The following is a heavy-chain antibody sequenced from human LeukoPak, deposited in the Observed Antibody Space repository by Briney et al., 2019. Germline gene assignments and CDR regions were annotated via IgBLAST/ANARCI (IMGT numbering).Heavy chain of an antibody. J-gene: IGHJ4*02. CDR2: LYSGGTT. V-gene: IGHV3-66*01. CDR1: GFTVSSNY. Sequence: QPGGSLRLSCAASGFTVSSNYMSWARQAPGKGLEWVSVLYSGGTTYYADSVRGRFTISRDNSKNTLYLQMNSLRAEDTAVYYCARAGCAGGTCLYYFDSWGQGTLVTVSS. CDR3: ARAGCAGGTCLYYFDS. D-gene: IGHD2-15*01.